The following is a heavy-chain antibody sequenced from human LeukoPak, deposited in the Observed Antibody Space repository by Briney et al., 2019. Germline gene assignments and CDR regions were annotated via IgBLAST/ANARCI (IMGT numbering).Heavy chain of an antibody. J-gene: IGHJ3*02. Sequence: PGGSLRLSCAASGFTFSGSAMHWVRQASGKGLEWVGRIRSKANSYATAYAASVKGRFTIFRDDSKNTVYLQMNSLKTEDTAVYYCSRPRLGYCGGDCYGACDIWGQGTMVTVSS. CDR3: SRPRLGYCGGDCYGACDI. CDR1: GFTFSGSA. V-gene: IGHV3-73*01. CDR2: IRSKANSYAT. D-gene: IGHD2-21*02.